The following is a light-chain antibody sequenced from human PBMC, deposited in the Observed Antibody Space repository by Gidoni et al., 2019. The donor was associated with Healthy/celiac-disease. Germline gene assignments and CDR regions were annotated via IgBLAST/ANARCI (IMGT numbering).Light chain of an antibody. Sequence: IQMPQYPSSMPASVGDRVTITCRASQSMSSYLNWYQQKPGKAPKLLIYAASSLQSGVPSRFSGSGSGTDFTLTISSLQPEDFATYYCQQSYSTPWTFGQXTKVEIK. CDR2: AAS. J-gene: IGKJ1*01. V-gene: IGKV1-39*01. CDR1: QSMSSY. CDR3: QQSYSTPWT.